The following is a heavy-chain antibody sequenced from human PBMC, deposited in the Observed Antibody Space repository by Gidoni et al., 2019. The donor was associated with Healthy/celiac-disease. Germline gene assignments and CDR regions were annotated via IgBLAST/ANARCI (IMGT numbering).Heavy chain of an antibody. CDR1: GDSVSSNSAA. Sequence: QVQLQQSGPGLVKPSQTLSLTCAISGDSVSSNSAAWNWIRQSPSRGLEWLGRTYYRSKWYNDYAVSVKSRITINPDTSKNQFSLQLNSVTPEDTAVYYCARGSGDWNYWDYYYYGMDVWGQGTTVTVSS. J-gene: IGHJ6*02. CDR3: ARGSGDWNYWDYYYYGMDV. CDR2: TYYRSKWYN. D-gene: IGHD1-7*01. V-gene: IGHV6-1*01.